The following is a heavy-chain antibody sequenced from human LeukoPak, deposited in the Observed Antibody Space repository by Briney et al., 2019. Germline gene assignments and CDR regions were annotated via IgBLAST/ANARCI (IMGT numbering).Heavy chain of an antibody. D-gene: IGHD5-24*01. CDR3: ARARWLQYYFDY. Sequence: ASVKVSCKTSGYSFTDYYMHWVRRAPGQGLEWMGWINPNSGGTNYAQKFQGRVTMTRDTSISTAYMELSRLRSDDTAVYYCARARWLQYYFDYWGQGTLVTVSS. CDR2: INPNSGGT. J-gene: IGHJ4*02. V-gene: IGHV1-2*02. CDR1: GYSFTDYY.